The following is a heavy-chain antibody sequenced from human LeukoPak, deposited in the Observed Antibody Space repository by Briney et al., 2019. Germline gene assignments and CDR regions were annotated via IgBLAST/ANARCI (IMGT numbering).Heavy chain of an antibody. CDR2: IYYSGGT. J-gene: IGHJ6*03. V-gene: IGHV4-59*12. CDR3: ARYWWSIAAGEYYYMDV. Sequence: SETLSLTCTVSGGSIGTYYWSWIRQPPGKGLEWIGHIYYSGGTNYNPSLKSRVTISLDTSKIQFSLKLNSVTAADTAVYYCARYWWSIAAGEYYYMDVWGKGTTVTVSS. CDR1: GGSIGTYY. D-gene: IGHD6-13*01.